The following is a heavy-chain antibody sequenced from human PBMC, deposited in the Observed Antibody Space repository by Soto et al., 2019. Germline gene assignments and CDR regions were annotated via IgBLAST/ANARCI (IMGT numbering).Heavy chain of an antibody. CDR3: ARTHNYDFWSGYNTHIDY. V-gene: IGHV3-23*01. CDR1: GFTFSTYA. CDR2: VSVVGDAT. Sequence: PGESLKISCAASGFTFSTYAMSWVRQAPGKGLEWVSAVSVVGDATYYADSVKGRFTISRDNSKNTLYLQMNSLRAEDTALYYCARTHNYDFWSGYNTHIDYWGQGTLVTVSS. J-gene: IGHJ4*02. D-gene: IGHD3-3*01.